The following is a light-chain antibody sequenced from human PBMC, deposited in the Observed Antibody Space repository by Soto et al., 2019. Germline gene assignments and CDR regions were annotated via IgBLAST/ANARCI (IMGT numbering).Light chain of an antibody. Sequence: QAVVTQPPSVSGAPGQSVTISCTGSRSNIGAGYDVHWYQQLPGTAPKLLIYASRDRPSGVPDRFSGSKSATSASLAITGLQAEDEADYYCQSYDSSLSASDWVFGGGTKVTVL. CDR1: RSNIGAGYD. CDR2: ASR. J-gene: IGLJ3*02. V-gene: IGLV1-40*01. CDR3: QSYDSSLSASDWV.